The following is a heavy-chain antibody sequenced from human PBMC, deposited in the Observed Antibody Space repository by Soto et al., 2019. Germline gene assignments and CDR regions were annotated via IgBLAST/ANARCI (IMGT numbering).Heavy chain of an antibody. Sequence: GGSLRLSCAASGFTFSSYAMSWVRQAPGKGLEWVSAISGSGGSTYYADSVKGRFTISRDNSKNTLYLQMNSLRAEDTAVYYCAKDMEDIVVVVAATPVDYWGQGTLVTVSS. CDR2: ISGSGGST. V-gene: IGHV3-23*01. D-gene: IGHD2-15*01. CDR3: AKDMEDIVVVVAATPVDY. CDR1: GFTFSSYA. J-gene: IGHJ4*02.